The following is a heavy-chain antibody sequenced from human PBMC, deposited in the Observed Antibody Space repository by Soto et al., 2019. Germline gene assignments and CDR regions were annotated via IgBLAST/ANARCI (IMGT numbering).Heavy chain of an antibody. CDR2: LSGSGGTT. CDR1: GCTFSNYA. Sequence: EVQLLESGGGLVQPGRSLRLSCAASGCTFSNYAMSWVRQAPGQGLDWVSALSGSGGTTYYADSVKGRFTISRDNSNNTLFLQMNSLRAEAAAVSYCSKFFVETGSNSGWPWSFHYWGQGTLVTVSS. D-gene: IGHD6-25*01. J-gene: IGHJ4*02. V-gene: IGHV3-23*01. CDR3: SKFFVETGSNSGWPWSFHY.